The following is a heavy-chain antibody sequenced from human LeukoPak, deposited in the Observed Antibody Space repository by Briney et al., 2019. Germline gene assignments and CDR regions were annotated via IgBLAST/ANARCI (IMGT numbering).Heavy chain of an antibody. Sequence: ASVKVSCKASGYTFTSYGISWVRQAPGQGLEWMGWISAYNGNTNYAQKLQGRVTMTTDTSTSTAYMELRSLRSDDTAVYYCARDPAYSSSWYFPHYYYYGMDVWGQGTTVTVSS. J-gene: IGHJ6*02. CDR3: ARDPAYSSSWYFPHYYYYGMDV. CDR1: GYTFTSYG. V-gene: IGHV1-18*01. CDR2: ISAYNGNT. D-gene: IGHD6-13*01.